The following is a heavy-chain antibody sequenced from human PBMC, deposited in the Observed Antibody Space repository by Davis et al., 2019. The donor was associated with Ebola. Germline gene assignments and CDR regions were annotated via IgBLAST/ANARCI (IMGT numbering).Heavy chain of an antibody. CDR2: IYPGDSDT. J-gene: IGHJ6*02. CDR3: ARHGIAARPRYYYYGMDV. Sequence: SRKGSRYSFTSYWIGRARHMPGKGLEWMGIIYPGDSDTRYSPSFQGQVTISADKSISTAYLQWSSLKASDTAMYYCARHGIAARPRYYYYGMDVWGQGTTVTVSS. V-gene: IGHV5-51*01. D-gene: IGHD6-6*01. CDR1: RYSFTSYW.